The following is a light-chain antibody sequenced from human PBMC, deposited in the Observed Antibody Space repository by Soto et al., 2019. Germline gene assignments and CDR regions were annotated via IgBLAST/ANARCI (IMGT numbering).Light chain of an antibody. V-gene: IGKV1-13*02. CDR1: QGISSA. J-gene: IGKJ4*01. CDR2: DAS. CDR3: QQFNSYPLT. Sequence: AIQLTQSPSSLSASVGDRVTITCRASQGISSALAWYQQKPGKAPKLLIYDASSLESGVPSRFSGRGTGTDFPLTISRLQAEDFATYYCQQFNSYPLTFGGGTKVEIK.